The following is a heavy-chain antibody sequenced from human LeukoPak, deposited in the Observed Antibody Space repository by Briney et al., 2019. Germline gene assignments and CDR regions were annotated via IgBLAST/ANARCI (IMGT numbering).Heavy chain of an antibody. D-gene: IGHD5-12*01. CDR1: GFTFSSYS. Sequence: PGGSLRLSCAASGFTFSSYSMNWVRQAPGKGLEWVSYISSSSSTIYYADSVKGRFTISRDNAKNSLYLQMNSLRAEDTALYYCARDGGYDTYYFDHWGQGTLVTVSS. J-gene: IGHJ4*02. V-gene: IGHV3-48*01. CDR3: ARDGGYDTYYFDH. CDR2: ISSSSSTI.